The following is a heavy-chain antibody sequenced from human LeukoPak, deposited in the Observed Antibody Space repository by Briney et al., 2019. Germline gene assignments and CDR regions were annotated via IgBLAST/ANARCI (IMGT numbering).Heavy chain of an antibody. CDR2: IKEDGSEE. Sequence: PGGSLRLSCAASGFTSSSYWMSWVRQAPGKGLEWVANIKEDGSEEYYVDSVKGRFTISRDNAKNSLYLQMNSLRAEDTAVYYCARAGDKGSVDYWGQGTLVTVSS. CDR3: ARAGDKGSVDY. J-gene: IGHJ4*02. D-gene: IGHD7-27*01. V-gene: IGHV3-7*03. CDR1: GFTSSSYW.